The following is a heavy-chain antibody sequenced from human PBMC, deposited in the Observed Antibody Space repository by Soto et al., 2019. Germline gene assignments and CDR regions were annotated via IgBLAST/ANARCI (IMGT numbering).Heavy chain of an antibody. D-gene: IGHD3-9*01. V-gene: IGHV4-61*01. CDR3: ASRADWFSGYHYYYGMDV. Sequence: SETLSLTCTVSGGSVSSGSYYWSWIRQPPGKGLEWIGYIYYSGSTNYNPSLKSRVTISVDTSKNQFSLELSSLRSEDTAVYYCASRADWFSGYHYYYGMDVWGQGTTVTVSS. J-gene: IGHJ6*02. CDR2: IYYSGST. CDR1: GGSVSSGSYY.